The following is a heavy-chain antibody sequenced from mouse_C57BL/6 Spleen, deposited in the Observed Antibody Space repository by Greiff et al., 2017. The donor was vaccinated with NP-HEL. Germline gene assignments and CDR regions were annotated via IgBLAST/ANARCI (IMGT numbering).Heavy chain of an antibody. CDR2: IRSKSNNYAT. J-gene: IGHJ4*01. CDR3: VRHDGSSSYYYAMDY. Sequence: EVKLVESGGGLVQPKGSLKLSCAASGFSFNTYAMNWVRQAPGQGLEWVARIRSKSNNYATYYADSVKDRFTISRDDSESMLYLQMNNLKTEDTAMYYCVRHDGSSSYYYAMDYWGQGTSVTVSS. CDR1: GFSFNTYA. D-gene: IGHD1-1*01. V-gene: IGHV10-1*01.